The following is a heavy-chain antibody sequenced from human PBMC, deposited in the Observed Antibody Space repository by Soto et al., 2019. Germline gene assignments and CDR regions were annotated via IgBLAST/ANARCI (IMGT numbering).Heavy chain of an antibody. V-gene: IGHV1-2*02. J-gene: IGHJ4*02. CDR2: INPNSGGT. CDR3: AREPATAKPEGVDF. CDR1: GYTLSDYY. Sequence: ASVKVSCKASGYTLSDYYIHWVRQAPGQGLEWMGWINPNSGGTKYAPKFQGGVTMTRDTSITTAYMELSRLRSGDTAVYYCAREPATAKPEGVDFWGQGTLVTVSS. D-gene: IGHD1-1*01.